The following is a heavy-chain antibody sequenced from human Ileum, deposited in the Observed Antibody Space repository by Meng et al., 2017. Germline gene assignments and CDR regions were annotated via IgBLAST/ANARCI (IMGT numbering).Heavy chain of an antibody. CDR1: GYSFTNYW. V-gene: IGHV5-51*01. Sequence: GESLKISCKGSGYSFTNYWIGWVRQMPGKGLEWMGVIYPGDSDTRYSPSFQGQVTISADKSISTAYLQWSSLKASDTAMYYCARQLGNPYWYFDLWGRGTRVTVSS. CDR2: IYPGDSDT. CDR3: ARQLGNPYWYFDL. J-gene: IGHJ2*01. D-gene: IGHD7-27*01.